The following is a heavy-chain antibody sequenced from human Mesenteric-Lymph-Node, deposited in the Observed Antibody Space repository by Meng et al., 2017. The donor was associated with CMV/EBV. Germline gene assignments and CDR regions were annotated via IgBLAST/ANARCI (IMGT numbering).Heavy chain of an antibody. Sequence: TVSGYYIDGVRQAPGQGLEWMGRINPDTGDTDYAQKFQGRVTMTTDTSMSTAYMEVSSLRPDDTAVYYCARGRTMVRGVLIVTLGYWGQGTLVTVSS. CDR2: INPDTGDT. CDR1: TVSGYY. V-gene: IGHV1-2*06. CDR3: ARGRTMVRGVLIVTLGY. D-gene: IGHD3-10*01. J-gene: IGHJ4*02.